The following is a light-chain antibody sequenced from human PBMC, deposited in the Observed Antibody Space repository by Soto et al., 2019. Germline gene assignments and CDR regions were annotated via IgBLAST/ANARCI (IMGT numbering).Light chain of an antibody. CDR2: TNN. CDR1: TSNLGGNT. J-gene: IGLJ2*01. CDR3: AAWDDSLNAVV. Sequence: QSVLTQPPSVSGTPGHKVSISCSGSTSNLGGNTVNWYQQLPGTAPKLLIYTNNQRPSGVPDRFSGSKSGTSASLAISDLRSEGEADFYCAAWDDSLNAVVFGGGTKLTVL. V-gene: IGLV1-44*01.